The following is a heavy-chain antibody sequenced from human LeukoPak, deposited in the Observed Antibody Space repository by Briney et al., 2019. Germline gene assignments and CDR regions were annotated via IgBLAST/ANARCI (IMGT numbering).Heavy chain of an antibody. D-gene: IGHD6-6*01. CDR3: ARDGYSSSSFDF. CDR2: ISSSSTYI. CDR1: GFIFSSYN. Sequence: GGSLRLSCAASGFIFSSYNMNWVRQAPGKGLELVSSISSSSTYIYYGDSVKGRFSISRDNAKNSLYLQMNSLRAEDTAVYYCARDGYSSSSFDFWGQGTLVTVSS. J-gene: IGHJ4*02. V-gene: IGHV3-21*01.